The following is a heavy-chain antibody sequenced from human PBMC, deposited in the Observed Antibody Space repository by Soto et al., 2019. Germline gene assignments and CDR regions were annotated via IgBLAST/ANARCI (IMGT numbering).Heavy chain of an antibody. CDR1: GLTFSNSA. Sequence: EVQLLESGGGLVQPGGSLRLSCAASGLTFSNSAMAWVRQAPGKGLEWVSSISSGSGTYYADSVKGRFAISRVNSKNTLYLQMDGLRGEDRAVYYCAVVDAVDSWGQGTLVTVSS. CDR3: AVVDAVDS. V-gene: IGHV3-23*01. CDR2: ISSGSGT. J-gene: IGHJ4*02. D-gene: IGHD6-19*01.